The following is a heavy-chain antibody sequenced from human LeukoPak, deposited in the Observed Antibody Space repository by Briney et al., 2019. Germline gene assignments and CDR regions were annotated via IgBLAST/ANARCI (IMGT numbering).Heavy chain of an antibody. CDR1: GSTLSSYW. J-gene: IGHJ4*02. Sequence: GGSLRLSCAASGSTLSSYWMNWVRQAPGKGLEWMANINQDGSEKYHVDSVKGRFTISRDNSKNTLYLQMNSLRAEDTAVYYCAREGGNTRLDYWGQGTLVTVSS. V-gene: IGHV3-7*01. CDR2: INQDGSEK. CDR3: AREGGNTRLDY. D-gene: IGHD1-7*01.